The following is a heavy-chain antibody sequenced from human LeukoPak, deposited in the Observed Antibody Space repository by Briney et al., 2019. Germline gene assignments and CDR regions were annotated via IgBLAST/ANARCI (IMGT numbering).Heavy chain of an antibody. Sequence: GGSLRLSCAASGVTFGNAWRSWIRQAPGKGLEWVGRIKSKTAVGTTDHATPVKGRFTISRDDTQTTLYLQISSLKTEHTTVYYSTTDNGQWLVRWGYFLFDYWGQGTLVTVSS. CDR1: GVTFGNAW. CDR2: IKSKTAVGTT. J-gene: IGHJ4*02. CDR3: TTDNGQWLVRWGYFLFDY. D-gene: IGHD6-19*01. V-gene: IGHV3-15*01.